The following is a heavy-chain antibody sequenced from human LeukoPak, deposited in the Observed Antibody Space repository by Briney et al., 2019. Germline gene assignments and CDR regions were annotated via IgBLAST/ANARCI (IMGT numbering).Heavy chain of an antibody. D-gene: IGHD6-19*01. Sequence: GGSLRLSCVASGFTFSSYWMHWVRQAPGKGLVWVSRVNSDESITTYADSVKGRFTISRDNAKNTLYLQMNSLRAEDTAVYYCARVGYSSDWYEGGHWGQGTLVTVSS. J-gene: IGHJ4*02. V-gene: IGHV3-74*01. CDR3: ARVGYSSDWYEGGH. CDR1: GFTFSSYW. CDR2: VNSDESIT.